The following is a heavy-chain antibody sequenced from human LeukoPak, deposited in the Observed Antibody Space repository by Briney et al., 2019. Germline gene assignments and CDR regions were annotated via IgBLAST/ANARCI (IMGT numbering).Heavy chain of an antibody. CDR1: GFAFSSQD. CDR3: AKDARRSSGWYFFDH. Sequence: PGGFLRLSCAASGFAFSSQDMGWVRQAPGKGLEWVSAISDSGDRTYYVDSVKGRFTISRDNSKNTLYLQMNSLRADDTAVYYCAKDARRSSGWYFFDHWGQGTLVTVSS. D-gene: IGHD6-19*01. V-gene: IGHV3-23*01. CDR2: ISDSGDRT. J-gene: IGHJ4*02.